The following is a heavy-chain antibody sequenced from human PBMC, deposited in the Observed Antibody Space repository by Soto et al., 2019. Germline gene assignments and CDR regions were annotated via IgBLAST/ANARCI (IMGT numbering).Heavy chain of an antibody. Sequence: ASAKVSCKASGGTFSSYAISWVRQAPGQGLEWMGWISAYNGNTNYAQKLQGRVTMTTDTSTSTAYMELRSLRSDDTAVYYCARVDGAGRNFDYWGQGTLVTVSS. CDR1: GGTFSSYA. V-gene: IGHV1-18*01. CDR2: ISAYNGNT. D-gene: IGHD6-19*01. J-gene: IGHJ4*02. CDR3: ARVDGAGRNFDY.